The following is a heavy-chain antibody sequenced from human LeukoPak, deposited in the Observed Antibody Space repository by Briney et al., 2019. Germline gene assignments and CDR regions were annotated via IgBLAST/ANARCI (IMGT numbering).Heavy chain of an antibody. Sequence: GGSLRLSCAASGFTFDDYAMHWVRQGPGKGLEWVSSLSGTGGRIYYADSVKGRLAISRDNSRNTLYLQMNNLRAEDTAVYFCAKNALLGHPYYYMDVWGKGATVTVSS. CDR2: LSGTGGRI. V-gene: IGHV3-23*01. D-gene: IGHD1-1*01. CDR1: GFTFDDYA. CDR3: AKNALLGHPYYYMDV. J-gene: IGHJ6*03.